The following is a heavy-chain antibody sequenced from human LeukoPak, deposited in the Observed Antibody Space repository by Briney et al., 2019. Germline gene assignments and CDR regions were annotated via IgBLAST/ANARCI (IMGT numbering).Heavy chain of an antibody. J-gene: IGHJ4*02. CDR2: INHRGST. CDR1: GGSFSGYY. D-gene: IGHD1-26*01. Sequence: SETLSLTCAVYGGSFSGYYWNWIRQPPGKGLEWIGEINHRGSTNYNPSLKSRVTISVDTSKNQFSLKLSSVTAADTAVYYCARLIAYASYRRSAYCGQRTLPTVS. V-gene: IGHV4-34*01. CDR3: ARLIAYASYRRSAY.